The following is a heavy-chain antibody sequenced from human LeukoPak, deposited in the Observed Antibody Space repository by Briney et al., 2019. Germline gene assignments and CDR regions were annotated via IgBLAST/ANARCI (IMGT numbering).Heavy chain of an antibody. CDR2: ISSSSSYI. J-gene: IGHJ3*02. CDR3: ARDRAYPSGGVLRYFDWPRPHAFDI. Sequence: PGGSLRLSCAASGFTFSSYSLNWVRQAPGKGLEWVSSISSSSSYIYYADSVKGRFTISRDNAKNSLYLQMNSLRAEDTAVYYCARDRAYPSGGVLRYFDWPRPHAFDIWGQGTMVTVSS. CDR1: GFTFSSYS. D-gene: IGHD3-9*01. V-gene: IGHV3-21*01.